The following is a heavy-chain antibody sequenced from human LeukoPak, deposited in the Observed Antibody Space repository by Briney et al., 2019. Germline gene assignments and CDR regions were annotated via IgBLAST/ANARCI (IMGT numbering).Heavy chain of an antibody. CDR3: ARQVAAAGTGYFDY. J-gene: IGHJ4*02. CDR2: IYHSGST. Sequence: SETLSLTCAVSGYSISSGYYWGWIRQPPGKGLEWIGSIYHSGSTYCNPSLKSRVTISVDTSKNQFSLKLSSVTAADTAVYYCARQVAAAGTGYFDYWGQGSLVTVSS. D-gene: IGHD6-13*01. V-gene: IGHV4-38-2*01. CDR1: GYSISSGYY.